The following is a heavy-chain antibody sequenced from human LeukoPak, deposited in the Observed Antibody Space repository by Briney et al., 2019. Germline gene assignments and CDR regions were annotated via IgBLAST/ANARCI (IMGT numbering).Heavy chain of an antibody. D-gene: IGHD3-22*01. CDR1: GGSISSYY. CDR2: IYYSGST. Sequence: SETLSLTCTVSGGSISSYYWSWIRQPPGKGLEWIGYIYYSGSTNYNPSLKSRVTISVDTSKNQFSLKLSSVTAADTAVYYCARAANYYDSSGYYYAEPYFQHWGQGTLVTVSS. J-gene: IGHJ1*01. V-gene: IGHV4-59*01. CDR3: ARAANYYDSSGYYYAEPYFQH.